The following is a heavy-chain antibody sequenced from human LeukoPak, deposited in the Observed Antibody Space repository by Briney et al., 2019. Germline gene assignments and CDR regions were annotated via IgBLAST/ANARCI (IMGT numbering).Heavy chain of an antibody. CDR3: AGGIGGFYDSSGYYNY. CDR1: GFTVSSNY. J-gene: IGHJ4*02. V-gene: IGHV3-53*01. CDR2: IYSGVTT. D-gene: IGHD3-22*01. Sequence: PGGSLRLSCAASGFTVSSNYMSWVRQAPGKGLEWVSVIYSGVTTYYAESVKGRFTISRDNSKNTLFLQMNSLRAEDTAVYYCAGGIGGFYDSSGYYNYWGQGTLVTVS.